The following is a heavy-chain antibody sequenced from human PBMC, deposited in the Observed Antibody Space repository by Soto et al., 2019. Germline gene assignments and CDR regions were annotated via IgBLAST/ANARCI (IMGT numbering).Heavy chain of an antibody. D-gene: IGHD3-9*01. CDR2: IWYDGSNK. V-gene: IGHV3-33*01. Sequence: QVQLVESGGGVVQPGRSLRLSCAASGFTFSSYGMHWVRQAPGKGLEWVAVIWYDGSNKYYADSVKGRFTISRDNSKKPLYLQMNSLRAEDTAVYYCARDGRYFDWLGDYYGMDVWGQGTTVTVSS. CDR1: GFTFSSYG. J-gene: IGHJ6*02. CDR3: ARDGRYFDWLGDYYGMDV.